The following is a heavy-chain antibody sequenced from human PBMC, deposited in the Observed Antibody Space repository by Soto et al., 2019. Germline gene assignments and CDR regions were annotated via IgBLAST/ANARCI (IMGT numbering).Heavy chain of an antibody. CDR2: INPNSGGT. CDR1: GYTFTGYY. V-gene: IGHV1-2*02. Sequence: ASVKVSCKASGYTFTGYYMHWVRQAPGQGLEWMGWINPNSGGTNYAQKFQGRVTMTRDTSISTAYMELSRLRSDDTAVYYCAIYQRGLMVYTIHYYYYGMDVWGQGTTVTASS. J-gene: IGHJ6*02. D-gene: IGHD2-8*01. CDR3: AIYQRGLMVYTIHYYYYGMDV.